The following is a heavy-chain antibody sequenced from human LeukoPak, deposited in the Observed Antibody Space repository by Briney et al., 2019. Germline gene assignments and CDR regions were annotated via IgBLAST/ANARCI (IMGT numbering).Heavy chain of an antibody. CDR1: RLIVSRNY. D-gene: IGHD3-22*01. Sequence: GGSLRLSCAASRLIVSRNYISWVRQAPGKGQEWVSLIYSGGATYYADSVKGRFTISGDTSKNTVSLQMNSLRAEDTAVYYCARGVEIAYYDSRDYFAHWGQETLVTVSS. CDR2: IYSGGAT. V-gene: IGHV3-66*01. J-gene: IGHJ4*02. CDR3: ARGVEIAYYDSRDYFAH.